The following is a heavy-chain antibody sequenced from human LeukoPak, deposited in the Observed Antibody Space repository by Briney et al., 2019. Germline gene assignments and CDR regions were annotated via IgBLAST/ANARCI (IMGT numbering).Heavy chain of an antibody. V-gene: IGHV3-66*02. CDR1: GFTVSSDY. J-gene: IGHJ4*02. CDR2: IYTGGNT. Sequence: GGSLRLSCAASGFTVSSDYMSWVRQAPGKGLEWVSVIYTGGNTYYADSVKGRFTISRDNSKSTLYLQMNSLRDDDSAAYFCARVYLERLTAGYFDHWGQGTQVTVSP. CDR3: ARVYLERLTAGYFDH. D-gene: IGHD2-8*01.